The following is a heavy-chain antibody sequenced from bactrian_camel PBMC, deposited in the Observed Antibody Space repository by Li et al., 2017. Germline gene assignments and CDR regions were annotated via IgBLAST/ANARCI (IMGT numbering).Heavy chain of an antibody. D-gene: IGHD5*01. CDR3: AAAHARPLCGLGTTQYNY. CDR2: VHNDGST. Sequence: QLVESGGGSVQAGGSLRLSCAASGDTANTASRCMGWFRQAPGNEREAIASVHNDGSTGYRDSVKGRFTISKGNAKNTLYLQMNSLKPEDTAIYYCAAAHARPLCGLGTTQYNYWGQGTQVTVS. J-gene: IGHJ4*01. V-gene: IGHV3S53*01. CDR1: GDTANTASRC.